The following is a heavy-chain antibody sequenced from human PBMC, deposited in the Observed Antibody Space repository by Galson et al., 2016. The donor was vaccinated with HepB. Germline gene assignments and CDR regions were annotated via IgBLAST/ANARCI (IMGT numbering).Heavy chain of an antibody. V-gene: IGHV4-61*08. Sequence: SETLSLTCTVSGGSVSSGDYYWSWIRQPPGKGLEWIGYIYYSGSTKYNPSLKSRVTISVDTSKNQFSLKLSSVTAADTAVYYCASRGYYSRFDYWGREPWSPSPQ. CDR2: IYYSGST. CDR3: ASRGYYSRFDY. D-gene: IGHD3-3*01. J-gene: IGHJ4*02. CDR1: GGSVSSGDYY.